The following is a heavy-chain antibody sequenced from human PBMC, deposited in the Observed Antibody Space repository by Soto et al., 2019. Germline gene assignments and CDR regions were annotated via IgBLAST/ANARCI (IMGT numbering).Heavy chain of an antibody. V-gene: IGHV4-59*01. D-gene: IGHD6-13*01. J-gene: IGHJ4*02. CDR3: ARVSTRAPYYFDY. Sequence: SETLSLTYTVSGGSISSYYWSWIRQPPGKGLEWIGYIYYSGSTNHNPSLKSRVTISVDTSKNQFSLKLSSVTAADTAVYYCARVSTRAPYYFDYWGQGTLVTVS. CDR2: IYYSGST. CDR1: GGSISSYY.